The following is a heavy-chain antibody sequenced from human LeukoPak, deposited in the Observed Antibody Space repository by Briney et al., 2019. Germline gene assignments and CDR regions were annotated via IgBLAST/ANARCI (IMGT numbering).Heavy chain of an antibody. CDR3: GRDFRDSLDY. Sequence: ASVKVSCKASGYTFTGYYMHWVRQAPGQGLEWMGWINPDSGGTNFAQKFQGRVAMTRDTSISTAYMELSRLRSDDTAVYYCGRDFRDSLDYWGQGTLVTVSS. V-gene: IGHV1-2*02. J-gene: IGHJ4*02. CDR2: INPDSGGT. CDR1: GYTFTGYY.